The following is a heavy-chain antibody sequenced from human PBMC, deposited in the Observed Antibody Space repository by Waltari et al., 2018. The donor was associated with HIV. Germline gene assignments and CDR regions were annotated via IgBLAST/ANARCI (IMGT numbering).Heavy chain of an antibody. Sequence: EVQVLESGGGLVQPGGSLRLSCAASGFTFSSYAVSWVRQAPGKGLEWVSSFSGSASSTYYADSVKGRFTISSDNSKNTLYLQMNSLRAEDTAVYHCAKEVTPYYFDNWGQGTLVTVSS. J-gene: IGHJ4*02. V-gene: IGHV3-23*01. CDR2: FSGSASST. CDR1: GFTFSSYA. CDR3: AKEVTPYYFDN. D-gene: IGHD4-4*01.